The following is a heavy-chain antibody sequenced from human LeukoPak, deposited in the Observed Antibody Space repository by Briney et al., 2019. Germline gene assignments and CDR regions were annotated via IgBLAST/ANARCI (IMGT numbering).Heavy chain of an antibody. CDR1: GGSITSYY. Sequence: SETLSLTCTVSGGSITSYYWNWIRQPAGKGLEWIGRIYASDTNHNPTLKSRVTMSVDTSKHQFSLKLSSVTAADTAVYYCARAGWTIADFDYWGQGTLVTVSS. J-gene: IGHJ4*02. CDR2: IYASDT. CDR3: ARAGWTIADFDY. D-gene: IGHD3/OR15-3a*01. V-gene: IGHV4-4*07.